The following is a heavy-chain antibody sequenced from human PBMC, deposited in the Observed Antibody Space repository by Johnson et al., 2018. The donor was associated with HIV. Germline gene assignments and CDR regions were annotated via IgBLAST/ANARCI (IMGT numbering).Heavy chain of an antibody. Sequence: VQLVESGGGLVQPGGSLRLSCAASGFTFSSYDMHWVRQATGKGLEWVSVIGSVGDTNYPGSVKGRFTISRENAKNSLYLQMNSLRAEDAAVYYCAKDIGDGYNRWGAFDFWGQGTMVTVSS. CDR2: IGSVGDT. V-gene: IGHV3-13*01. J-gene: IGHJ3*01. CDR1: GFTFSSYD. D-gene: IGHD5-24*01. CDR3: AKDIGDGYNRWGAFDF.